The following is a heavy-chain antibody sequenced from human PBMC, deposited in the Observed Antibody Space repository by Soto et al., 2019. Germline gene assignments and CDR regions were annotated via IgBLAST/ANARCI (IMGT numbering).Heavy chain of an antibody. J-gene: IGHJ6*02. Sequence: SETLSLTCTVSGGSISSGGYYWSWIRQHPGKGLEWIGYIYYSGSTYYNPSLKSRVTISVDTSKNQFSLKLSSVTAADTAVYYCVRGRGTYYYGMDVWGQGTTVTVSS. V-gene: IGHV4-31*03. CDR2: IYYSGST. CDR3: VRGRGTYYYGMDV. CDR1: GGSISSGGYY.